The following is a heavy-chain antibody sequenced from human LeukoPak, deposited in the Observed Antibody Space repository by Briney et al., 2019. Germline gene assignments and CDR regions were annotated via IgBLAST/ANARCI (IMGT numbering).Heavy chain of an antibody. J-gene: IGHJ3*02. D-gene: IGHD2-15*01. V-gene: IGHV3-21*01. CDR1: GFTFSNSA. CDR3: ARDGLPDAFDI. CDR2: ISSSSSYI. Sequence: GGSLRLSCAASGFTFSNSAMSWVRQAPGKGLEWVSSISSSSSYIYYADSVKGRFTISRDNAKNSLYLQMNSLRAEDTAVYYCARDGLPDAFDIWGQGTMVTVSS.